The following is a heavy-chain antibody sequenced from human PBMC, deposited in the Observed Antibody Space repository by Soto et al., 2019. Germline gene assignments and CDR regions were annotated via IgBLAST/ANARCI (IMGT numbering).Heavy chain of an antibody. J-gene: IGHJ6*02. Sequence: ASVKVSCKASGYTFTSYDISWVRQAPGQGLEWMGWISAYNGNTNYAQKLQGRVTMTTDTSTSTAYMELRSLRSDDTAVYYCARDRTLVLMVYVTMDVWGQGTTVTVSS. D-gene: IGHD2-8*01. CDR1: GYTFTSYD. CDR2: ISAYNGNT. V-gene: IGHV1-18*04. CDR3: ARDRTLVLMVYVTMDV.